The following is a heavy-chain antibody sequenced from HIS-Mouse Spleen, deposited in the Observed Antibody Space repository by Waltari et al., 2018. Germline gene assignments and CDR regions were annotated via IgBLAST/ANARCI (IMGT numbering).Heavy chain of an antibody. V-gene: IGHV4-39*07. J-gene: IGHJ2*01. Sequence: QLQLQESGPGLVKPSETLSLTCTVSGGSISSSSYYWGWIRQPPGKGLEWIGSIYYSGRTYYNPSLKSRVTRAVATSKNQFSLKLSSVTAADTAVYYCAREIPYSSSWYDWYFDLWGRGTLVTVSS. CDR1: GGSISSSSYY. CDR2: IYYSGRT. CDR3: AREIPYSSSWYDWYFDL. D-gene: IGHD6-13*01.